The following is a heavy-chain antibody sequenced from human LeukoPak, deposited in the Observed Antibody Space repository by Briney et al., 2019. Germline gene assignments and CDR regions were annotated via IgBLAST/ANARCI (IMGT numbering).Heavy chain of an antibody. D-gene: IGHD3-22*01. V-gene: IGHV1-69*13. Sequence: SVKVSCKASGGTFSSYAISWVRQAPGQGLEWMGGIIPIFGTANYAQKFQGRVTITADESTSTAYMELSSLRSEDTAVYYCARFSPEYYYDSSGYYRFDYWGQGTLVTVSS. CDR3: ARFSPEYYYDSSGYYRFDY. CDR1: GGTFSSYA. CDR2: IIPIFGTA. J-gene: IGHJ4*02.